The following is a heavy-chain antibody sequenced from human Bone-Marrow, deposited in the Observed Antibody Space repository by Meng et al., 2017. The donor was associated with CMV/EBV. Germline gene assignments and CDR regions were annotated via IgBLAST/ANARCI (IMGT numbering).Heavy chain of an antibody. CDR1: GGIFSSYA. V-gene: IGHV1-69*10. J-gene: IGHJ5*02. CDR3: ASEILNCNSTSCYPWYDP. CDR2: IIPILGIA. Sequence: SVKVSCKASGGIFSSYAISWVRQAPGQGLDWMGGIIPILGIANYAQKFQGRVTITADKSTSTAYMELSSLRAEDTAVYYCASEILNCNSTSCYPWYDPWGQGTLVTVSS. D-gene: IGHD2-2*01.